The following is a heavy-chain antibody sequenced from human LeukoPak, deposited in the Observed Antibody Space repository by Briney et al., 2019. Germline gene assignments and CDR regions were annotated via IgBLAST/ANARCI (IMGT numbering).Heavy chain of an antibody. CDR3: SIKQLECRSTPRFQYFFFRDV. D-gene: IGHD2-2*01. V-gene: IGHV4-4*07. Sequence: SETLSLTCTVSGGSISSYYWSWIRQPAGKGLEWIGRIYTSGSTNYNPSLKSRVTMSVDTSKNQFSLKLDSVTAADTAVYYCSIKQLECRSTPRFQYFFFRDVWGKGATVTV. CDR2: IYTSGST. CDR1: GGSISSYY. J-gene: IGHJ6*03.